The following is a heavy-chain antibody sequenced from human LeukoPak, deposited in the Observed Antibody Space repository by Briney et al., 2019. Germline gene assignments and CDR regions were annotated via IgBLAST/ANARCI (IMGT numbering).Heavy chain of an antibody. CDR2: VNPNSGNT. D-gene: IGHD2-15*01. CDR3: ARGVVGSTGYYYYMDV. CDR1: GYTFTSYD. V-gene: IGHV1-8*01. J-gene: IGHJ6*03. Sequence: ASVKVSCKPSGYTFTSYDINWVRQATGQGLEGMGWVNPNSGNTGYAQKVQGRVTITRNTSISTAYMELSSLRSEDTAVYYCARGVVGSTGYYYYMDVWGKGTTVSVSS.